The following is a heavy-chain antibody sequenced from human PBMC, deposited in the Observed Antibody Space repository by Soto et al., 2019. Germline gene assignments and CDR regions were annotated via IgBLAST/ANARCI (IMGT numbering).Heavy chain of an antibody. Sequence: GSLRLSCSASGFTFSSYAMHWVRQAPGKGLEYVSAISSSGGSAYYADSVKGRFTVSRDNSKNTLYLQMSSLRAEDTAVYYCVKGPRKGYDFWSGYYYYFDYWGQGTLVTVSS. V-gene: IGHV3-64D*06. CDR3: VKGPRKGYDFWSGYYYYFDY. D-gene: IGHD3-3*01. CDR1: GFTFSSYA. J-gene: IGHJ4*02. CDR2: ISSSGGSA.